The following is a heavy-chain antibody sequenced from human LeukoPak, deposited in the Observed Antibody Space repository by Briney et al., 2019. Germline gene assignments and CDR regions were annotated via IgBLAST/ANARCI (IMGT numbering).Heavy chain of an antibody. CDR2: LSGSGITT. CDR1: GFTFSNSA. J-gene: IGHJ4*01. D-gene: IGHD6-19*01. V-gene: IGHV3-23*01. CDR3: ATGLYSSGWSYFDS. Sequence: GGSLTLSCAGSGFTFSNSAMSWLRQAPGKGLEWFSTLSGSGITTDYADSLNSRFIISRDNSKTTLYLQMNSLTVEDTAVYYCATGLYSSGWSYFDSWGHGTLVTVSS.